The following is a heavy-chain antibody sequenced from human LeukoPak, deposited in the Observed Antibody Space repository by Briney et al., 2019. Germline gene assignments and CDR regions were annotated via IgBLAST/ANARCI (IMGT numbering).Heavy chain of an antibody. CDR2: IYHSGST. J-gene: IGHJ4*02. CDR1: GGSISSGGYS. CDR3: ARGGAAAGYRPAPPQYYFDY. V-gene: IGHV4-30-2*01. Sequence: SETLSLTCAVSGGSISSGGYSWSWIRQPPGKGLEWIGYIYHSGSTYYNPSLKSRVTISVDRSKNQFSLKLSSVTAADTAVYYCARGGAAAGYRPAPPQYYFDYWGQGTLVTVSS. D-gene: IGHD6-13*01.